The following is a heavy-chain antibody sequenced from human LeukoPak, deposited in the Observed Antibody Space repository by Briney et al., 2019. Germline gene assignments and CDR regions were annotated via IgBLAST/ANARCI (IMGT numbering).Heavy chain of an antibody. Sequence: PGGSLRLSCAASGLTVSSNCMSWVRQAPGKGLEWVSAITGSGGRTYYADSVKGRFTISRDNSKSTLYLQMNSLRAEDTAIYYCAKGVVVAPDVTPFDYWGQGTLVTVSS. V-gene: IGHV3-23*01. J-gene: IGHJ4*02. CDR2: ITGSGGRT. CDR3: AKGVVVAPDVTPFDY. CDR1: GLTVSSNC. D-gene: IGHD2-2*01.